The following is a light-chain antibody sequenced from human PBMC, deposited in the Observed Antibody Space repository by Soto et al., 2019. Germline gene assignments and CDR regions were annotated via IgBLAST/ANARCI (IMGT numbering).Light chain of an antibody. J-gene: IGKJ4*02. CDR3: QQYSIFSRT. CDR2: KAS. CDR1: QSISSW. V-gene: IGKV1-5*03. Sequence: DIQMTQSPSTLSASVGDRVTITCRASQSISSWLAWYQQKPGQAPKLLIYKASSLESGVPSRFSGSGSGTEFTLTISSLQPDDFATYYCQQYSIFSRTFGGGTKVEIK.